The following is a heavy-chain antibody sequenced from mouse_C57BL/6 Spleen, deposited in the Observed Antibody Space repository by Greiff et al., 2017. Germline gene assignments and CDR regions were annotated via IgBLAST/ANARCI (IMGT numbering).Heavy chain of an antibody. J-gene: IGHJ1*03. CDR3: TRPRYYGSSHWYFDV. D-gene: IGHD1-1*01. CDR1: GFTFSDAW. V-gene: IGHV6-6*01. Sequence: DVMLVESGGGLVQPGGSMKLSCAASGFTFSDAWMDWVRQSPEKGLEWVAEIRNKANNHATYYAESVKGRFTISRDDSKSSVYLQMNSLRAEDTGIYYCTRPRYYGSSHWYFDVWGTGTTVTVSS. CDR2: IRNKANNHAT.